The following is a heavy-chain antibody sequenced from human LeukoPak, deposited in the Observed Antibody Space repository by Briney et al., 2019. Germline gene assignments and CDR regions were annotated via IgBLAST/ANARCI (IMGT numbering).Heavy chain of an antibody. J-gene: IGHJ3*02. Sequence: GESLKISCKGSGYSFTSYWIGWVRQMPGKGLEWMGIIYPGDSNTRYSPSFQGQVTISADRSITTAYLQWSSLKASDTAIYYCARLVSAAGPNTFDIWGQGTMVTVSS. CDR2: IYPGDSNT. V-gene: IGHV5-51*01. CDR3: ARLVSAAGPNTFDI. CDR1: GYSFTSYW. D-gene: IGHD6-13*01.